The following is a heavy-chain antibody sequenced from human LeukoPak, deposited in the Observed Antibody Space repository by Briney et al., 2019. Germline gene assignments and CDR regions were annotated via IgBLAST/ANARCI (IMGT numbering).Heavy chain of an antibody. V-gene: IGHV3-74*01. CDR3: ATGNYYDSRIYYTFGY. CDR1: GFTFSKYW. D-gene: IGHD3-22*01. CDR2: INGDGSTT. Sequence: GGSLRLSWAASGFTFSKYWMHWVRQVPGKGLVWVSLINGDGSTTNYADFVKGRFTISRDNAKNTLSLQVNSLRAEDTAVYYCATGNYYDSRIYYTFGYWGQGTLVTVSS. J-gene: IGHJ1*01.